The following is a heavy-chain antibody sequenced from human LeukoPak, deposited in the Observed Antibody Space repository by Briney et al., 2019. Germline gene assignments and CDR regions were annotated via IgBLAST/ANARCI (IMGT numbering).Heavy chain of an antibody. CDR3: AREGVITPTDY. V-gene: IGHV3-30*19. CDR1: GFTFSSYG. D-gene: IGHD3-22*01. J-gene: IGHJ4*02. CDR2: ISYDGGNK. Sequence: GGSLRLSCAASGFTFSSYGMHWVRQAPGKGLEWVAVISYDGGNKYYADSVKGRFTISRDNSKNTLYLQMNSLRAEDTAVYYCAREGVITPTDYWGQGTLVTVSS.